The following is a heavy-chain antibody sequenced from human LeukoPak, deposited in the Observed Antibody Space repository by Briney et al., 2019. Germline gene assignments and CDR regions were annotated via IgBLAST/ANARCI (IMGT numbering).Heavy chain of an antibody. V-gene: IGHV5-51*01. Sequence: GESLKISCKGSGYSFTSYWNGWVRQMPGKGLEWMGIIYPGDSDTRYSPSFQGQVTISADKSISTAYLQWSSLKAADTAMYYCARGAEYCSGGSCYGDAFDIWGQGTMVTVSS. D-gene: IGHD2-15*01. CDR2: IYPGDSDT. J-gene: IGHJ3*02. CDR3: ARGAEYCSGGSCYGDAFDI. CDR1: GYSFTSYW.